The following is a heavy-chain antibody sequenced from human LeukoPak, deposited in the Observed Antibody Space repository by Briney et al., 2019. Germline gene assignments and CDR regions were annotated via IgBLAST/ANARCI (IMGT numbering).Heavy chain of an antibody. Sequence: PSETLSLTCTVSGGSISSYYWSWIRQPPGKGLEWIGYIYYSGSTNYNPSLKSRVTISVDTSKNQFSLKLSSVTAADTAVYYCARSGGITGTTSWFDPWGQGTLVTVSS. CDR3: ARSGGITGTTSWFDP. CDR2: IYYSGST. J-gene: IGHJ5*02. D-gene: IGHD1-20*01. V-gene: IGHV4-59*01. CDR1: GGSISSYY.